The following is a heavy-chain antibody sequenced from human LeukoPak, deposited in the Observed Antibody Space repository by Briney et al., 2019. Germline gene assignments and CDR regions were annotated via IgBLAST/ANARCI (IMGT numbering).Heavy chain of an antibody. CDR1: GGSISSGGHS. D-gene: IGHD6-6*01. V-gene: IGHV4-30-2*01. Sequence: SQTLSLTCAVSGGSISSGGHSWSWIRQTPGKGLEWIGYIYHSGSTYYNPSLRSRLNISLDKSKNLISLSLRSVAAADTAVYYCASDSSSHLDVWGKGTTVTVSS. J-gene: IGHJ6*04. CDR2: IYHSGST. CDR3: ASDSSSHLDV.